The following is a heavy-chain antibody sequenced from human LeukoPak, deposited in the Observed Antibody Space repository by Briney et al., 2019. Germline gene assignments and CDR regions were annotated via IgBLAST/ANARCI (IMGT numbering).Heavy chain of an antibody. Sequence: GESLKISCKGSGYSFTSYWIGWVRQMPEKGLEWMGIIYPGDSDTGYSPSFQGQVTISADKSISTAYLQWSSLKASDTAMYYCARHNGRAYYDILTGYYPPYYYYYYMDVWGKGTTVTVSS. J-gene: IGHJ6*03. CDR1: GYSFTSYW. V-gene: IGHV5-51*01. CDR3: ARHNGRAYYDILTGYYPPYYYYYYMDV. CDR2: IYPGDSDT. D-gene: IGHD3-9*01.